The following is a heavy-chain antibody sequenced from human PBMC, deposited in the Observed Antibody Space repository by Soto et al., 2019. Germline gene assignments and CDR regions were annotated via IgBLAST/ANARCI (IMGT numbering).Heavy chain of an antibody. J-gene: IGHJ5*02. CDR2: IYTSGSS. V-gene: IGHV4-4*07. Sequence: PSETLSLTCTVSGGSVSNFYWHWIRQPAGKRLEWIGRIYTSGSSNYNPSPRSRVTMSIDTSRNQSPLKLNSGTAADTAVYYCARSSHKESWFDPWGQGTLVTVSS. CDR3: ARSSHKESWFDP. CDR1: GGSVSNFY. D-gene: IGHD6-13*01.